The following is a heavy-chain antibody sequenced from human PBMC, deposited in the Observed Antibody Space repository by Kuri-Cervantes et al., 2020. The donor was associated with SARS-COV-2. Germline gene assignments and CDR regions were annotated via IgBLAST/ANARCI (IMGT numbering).Heavy chain of an antibody. CDR2: ISYDGSNK. V-gene: IGHV3-30*01. J-gene: IGHJ5*02. CDR3: ARVLYRGARYNWFDP. D-gene: IGHD3-10*01. Sequence: GESLKISCAASGFTFSSYAMHWVRQAPGKGLEWVAVISYDGSNKYYADSVKGRFTISRDNSKNTLYLQMNSLRAEDTAVYYCARVLYRGARYNWFDPWGQGTLVTVSS. CDR1: GFTFSSYA.